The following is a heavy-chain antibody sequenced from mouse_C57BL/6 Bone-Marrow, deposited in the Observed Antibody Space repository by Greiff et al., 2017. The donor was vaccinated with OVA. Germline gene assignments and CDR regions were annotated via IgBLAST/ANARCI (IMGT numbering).Heavy chain of an antibody. Sequence: VQLQQSGTELVKPGASVKLSCKASGYTFTSYWMHWVKQRPGQGLEWIGNINPSNGGTNYNEKFKSKATLTVDKSSSTAYMQLSSLTSEDSAVYYCARTGASYYAMDYWGQGTSVTVSS. J-gene: IGHJ4*01. CDR2: INPSNGGT. CDR3: ARTGASYYAMDY. D-gene: IGHD3-2*02. CDR1: GYTFTSYW. V-gene: IGHV1-53*01.